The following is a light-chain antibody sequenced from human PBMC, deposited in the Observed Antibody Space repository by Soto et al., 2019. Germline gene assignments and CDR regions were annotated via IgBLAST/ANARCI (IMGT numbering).Light chain of an antibody. CDR1: QSVSSN. Sequence: EIVMTQSPATLSVSPGERATLSCRASQSVSSNLAWYQQKPGQAPRLLIYDASTRATGIPARFSGSGSGTEFTLTISSLQSEDFAVYCCQQYNHWPYTFGQGTTLEIK. J-gene: IGKJ2*01. V-gene: IGKV3-15*01. CDR3: QQYNHWPYT. CDR2: DAS.